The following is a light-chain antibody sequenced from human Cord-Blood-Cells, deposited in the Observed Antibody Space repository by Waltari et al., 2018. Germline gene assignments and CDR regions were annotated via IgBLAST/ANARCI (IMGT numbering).Light chain of an antibody. CDR2: GAS. Sequence: EIVLTQSPGNLSLLPGERATFSCRASQSVSSSYLAWYQQKPGQAPRLLIYGASSRATGIPDRFSGSGSGTDFTLTISRLEPEDFAVYYCQQYGSSPPYTFGQGTKLEIK. CDR1: QSVSSSY. CDR3: QQYGSSPPYT. J-gene: IGKJ2*01. V-gene: IGKV3-20*01.